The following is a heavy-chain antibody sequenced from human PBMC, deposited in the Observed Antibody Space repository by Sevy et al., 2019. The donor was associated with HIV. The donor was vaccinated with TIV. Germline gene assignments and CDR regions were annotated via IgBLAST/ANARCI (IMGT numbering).Heavy chain of an antibody. J-gene: IGHJ4*02. Sequence: GGSLRLSCAASGFTFSTFTMHWVRQAPGKGLEWVAVISYDGSNKYYADSVKGRFTISRDNSKNTLYLQMNSVRAEDKAVYYWARGFFYFRGDTYAGHYWGQGTLVTVSS. CDR1: GFTFSTFT. CDR3: ARGFFYFRGDTYAGHY. V-gene: IGHV3-30-3*01. CDR2: ISYDGSNK. D-gene: IGHD3-9*01.